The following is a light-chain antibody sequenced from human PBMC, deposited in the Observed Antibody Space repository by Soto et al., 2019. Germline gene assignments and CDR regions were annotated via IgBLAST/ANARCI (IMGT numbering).Light chain of an antibody. V-gene: IGKV3-20*01. CDR3: QQYGTSPWT. Sequence: EIVLTQSPGTLSLSPGESATLSCRASQTVTSNYLAWYQQKPGQAPRLLIYGAFSRPPGIPDRFSGSGSGTDFTLAISRLEPQEFAVYYCQQYGTSPWTFGQGTKVEVK. CDR2: GAF. J-gene: IGKJ1*01. CDR1: QTVTSNY.